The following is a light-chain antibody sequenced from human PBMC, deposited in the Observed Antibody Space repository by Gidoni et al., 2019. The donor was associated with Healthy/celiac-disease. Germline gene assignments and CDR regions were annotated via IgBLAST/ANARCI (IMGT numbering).Light chain of an antibody. Sequence: QSGLTQPPSVSGAPGQRVTISCTGSSSNSGAGYDVHWYQQLPGTAPKLLIYGNSNRPSGVPDRFSGSKSGTSASLAITGLQAEDEADYYCQSYDSSLSGPNWVFG. CDR1: SSNSGAGYD. J-gene: IGLJ3*02. CDR3: QSYDSSLSGPNWV. CDR2: GNS. V-gene: IGLV1-40*01.